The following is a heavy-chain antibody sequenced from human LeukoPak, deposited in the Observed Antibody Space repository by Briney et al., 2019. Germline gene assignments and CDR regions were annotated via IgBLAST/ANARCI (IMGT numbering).Heavy chain of an antibody. J-gene: IGHJ4*02. D-gene: IGHD3-10*01. CDR2: INYSGGST. CDR3: AKGSHYDSGSPRQGYFDY. Sequence: SGGSLRLSCAASGFTFDDYAMHWVRQAPGKGLEWVSLINYSGGSTYYADSVKGRFTISGDNSKNSLYLQMNSLRAEDTALYYCAKGSHYDSGSPRQGYFDYWGRGTLVTVSS. V-gene: IGHV3-43D*03. CDR1: GFTFDDYA.